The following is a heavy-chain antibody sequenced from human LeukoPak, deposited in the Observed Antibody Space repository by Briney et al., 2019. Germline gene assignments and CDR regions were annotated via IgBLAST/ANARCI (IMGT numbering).Heavy chain of an antibody. CDR3: ARAHGSLYYDSNLGP. CDR2: INPSGGST. D-gene: IGHD3-22*01. Sequence: GASVKVSCKASGYTFTSYYMHWVRQAPGQGLEWMGIINPSGGSTSYAQKFQGRVTMTRDMSTSTVYMELSSLRSEDTAVYYCARAHGSLYYDSNLGPWGQGTLVTVSS. CDR1: GYTFTSYY. J-gene: IGHJ5*02. V-gene: IGHV1-46*01.